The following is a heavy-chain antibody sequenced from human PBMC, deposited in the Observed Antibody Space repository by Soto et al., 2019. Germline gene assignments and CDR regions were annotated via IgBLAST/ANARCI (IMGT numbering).Heavy chain of an antibody. Sequence: QITLTESGPTLVKPTQTLTLTCSFSGFSLNTPGTGVGWIRQRPGEALEWLALVYWDDEKRYSPSLRGRLTISKDTPRNQVVLTMINVDPVDTGTYYSANRPPAYSGYDLAYWGQGTLVIVSS. J-gene: IGHJ4*02. CDR2: VYWDDEK. D-gene: IGHD5-12*01. CDR3: ANRPPAYSGYDLAY. CDR1: GFSLNTPGTG. V-gene: IGHV2-5*02.